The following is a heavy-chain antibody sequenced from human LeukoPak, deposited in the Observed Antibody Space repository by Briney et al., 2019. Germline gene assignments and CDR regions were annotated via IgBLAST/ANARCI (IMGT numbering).Heavy chain of an antibody. CDR1: GYTFTSYA. CDR3: HFIAVAGTAYFDY. V-gene: IGHV1-3*01. CDR2: INAGNGNT. D-gene: IGHD6-19*01. Sequence: ASVKVSCKASGYTFTSYAMHWVRRAPGQRLEWMGWINAGNGNTKYSQKFQGRVTITRDTSASTAYMELSSLRSEDTAVYYCHFIAVAGTAYFDYWGQGTLVTVSS. J-gene: IGHJ4*02.